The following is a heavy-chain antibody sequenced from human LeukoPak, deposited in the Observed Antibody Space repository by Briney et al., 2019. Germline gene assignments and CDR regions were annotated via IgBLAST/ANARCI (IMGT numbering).Heavy chain of an antibody. V-gene: IGHV3-74*01. CDR2: VNSDGSST. CDR3: ARASDSSGYYDY. D-gene: IGHD3-22*01. CDR1: GFTFISYW. J-gene: IGHJ4*02. Sequence: GGSLRLSCSASGFTFISYWMHWVRQAPGKGLVWVSRVNSDGSSTSYADSVKGRFTISRDNAKNTLYLQMNSLRAEDTAVYYCARASDSSGYYDYWGQGTLVIVSS.